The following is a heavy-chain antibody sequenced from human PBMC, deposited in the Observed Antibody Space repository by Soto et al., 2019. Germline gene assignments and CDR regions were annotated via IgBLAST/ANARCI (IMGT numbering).Heavy chain of an antibody. CDR3: ARGDYYDSSGPFSDAFDI. CDR1: GFSFSSYW. J-gene: IGHJ3*02. V-gene: IGHV3-7*04. CDR2: IKEDGSQK. Sequence: GGSLRLSCAASGFSFSSYWMSWVRQAPGKGLEWVANIKEDGSQKWYVDTVKGRFTVSRDNAKNSLYLQMNSLRAEDTAVYYCARGDYYDSSGPFSDAFDIWGQGTMVTVSS. D-gene: IGHD3-22*01.